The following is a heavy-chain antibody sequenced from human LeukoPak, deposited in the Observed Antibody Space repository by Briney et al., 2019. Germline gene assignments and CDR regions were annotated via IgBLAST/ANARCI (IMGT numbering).Heavy chain of an antibody. Sequence: ASVKVSCKASGYTFTSYGISWVRQAPGQGLEWMGWISAYNGNTNYAQKFQGWVTMTRDTSISTAYMELSRLRSDDTAVYYCARGRGQLYYSLPDPAHGMDVWGQGTTVTVSS. V-gene: IGHV1-18*01. CDR3: ARGRGQLYYSLPDPAHGMDV. D-gene: IGHD1-26*01. CDR1: GYTFTSYG. CDR2: ISAYNGNT. J-gene: IGHJ6*02.